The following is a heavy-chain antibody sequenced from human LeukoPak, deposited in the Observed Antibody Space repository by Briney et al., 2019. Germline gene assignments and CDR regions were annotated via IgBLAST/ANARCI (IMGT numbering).Heavy chain of an antibody. CDR1: GFIFSDYY. D-gene: IGHD1-1*01. J-gene: IGHJ4*02. CDR2: ISGSGTET. V-gene: IGHV3-11*06. CDR3: TRGHTKIRH. Sequence: PGGSLRLSCAASGFIFSDYYMSWFRQALGKGLEWISYISGSGTETNYADSVKGRFTVSRDNAKNSQYLQMNSLRVEDTAVYYCTRGHTKIRHWGQGTLVTVSS.